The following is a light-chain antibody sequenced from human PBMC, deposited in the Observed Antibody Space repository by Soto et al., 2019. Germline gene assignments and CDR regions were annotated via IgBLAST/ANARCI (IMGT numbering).Light chain of an antibody. CDR3: YSAAENKLV. Sequence: SYELTQPSSMAVSPGQTARITCSGDVLAKKYARWFQQKPGQAPVLVIFKDTERPSGIPERFSGSSSGTTVTLTISGAQLEDEADYYYYSAAENKLVFGGGTKLTVL. CDR2: KDT. V-gene: IGLV3-27*01. CDR1: VLAKKY. J-gene: IGLJ2*01.